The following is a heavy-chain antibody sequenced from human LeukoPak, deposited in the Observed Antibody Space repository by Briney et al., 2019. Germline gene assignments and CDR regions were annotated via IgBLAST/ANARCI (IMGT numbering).Heavy chain of an antibody. Sequence: SETLSLTCTVSGGSISSSSYYWGWIRQPPGKGLEWIGSIYYSGSTYYNPSLKSRVTISVDTSKNQFSLKLSSVTAADTAVYYCARRNSTGVPGSYFHYWGQGTLVTVSS. CDR3: ARRNSTGVPGSYFHY. J-gene: IGHJ4*02. D-gene: IGHD6-25*01. V-gene: IGHV4-39*01. CDR1: GGSISSSSYY. CDR2: IYYSGST.